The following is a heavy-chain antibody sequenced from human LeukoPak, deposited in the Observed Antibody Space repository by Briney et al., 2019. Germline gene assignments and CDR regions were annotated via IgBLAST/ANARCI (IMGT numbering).Heavy chain of an antibody. J-gene: IGHJ4*02. Sequence: AGGSLRLSCAASGFTFSGSALHWVRQASGKGLEWIGRIRSKTNNYATTYAASVTGRFTISRDDAENTAYLQMNSLRAEDTAVYYCAKAGGSSSWYSLDYWGQGTLVTVSS. CDR3: AKAGGSSSWYSLDY. CDR2: IRSKTNNYAT. V-gene: IGHV3-73*01. D-gene: IGHD6-13*01. CDR1: GFTFSGSA.